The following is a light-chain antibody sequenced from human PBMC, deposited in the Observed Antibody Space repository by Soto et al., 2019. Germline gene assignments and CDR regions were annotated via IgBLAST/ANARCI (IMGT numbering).Light chain of an antibody. V-gene: IGLV2-14*01. CDR3: SSFTSGSTPYV. J-gene: IGLJ1*01. CDR1: SSDVGAYNY. Sequence: QSALPQPASVSGSPGQSITISCTGTSSDVGAYNYVSWYQQHPGKAPKLMIYDVSIRPSGVSYRFSGSKSVNTASLTISGLQAEDEADYYCSSFTSGSTPYVLGTGTKVTVL. CDR2: DVS.